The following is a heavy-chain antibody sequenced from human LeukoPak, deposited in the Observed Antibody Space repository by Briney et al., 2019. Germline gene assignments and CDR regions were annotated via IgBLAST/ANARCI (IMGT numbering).Heavy chain of an antibody. Sequence: GGSLRLSCAASGFTFSDYYMSWIRQAPGKGVEWVSYMSNSGSTIYYADSVKGRFTISRDNAKNSLYLQMNSLRAEDTGVYYCARDYGISWYSTPGFYYFDHWGQGTLVTVSS. CDR3: ARDYGISWYSTPGFYYFDH. J-gene: IGHJ4*02. CDR1: GFTFSDYY. CDR2: MSNSGSTI. D-gene: IGHD6-13*01. V-gene: IGHV3-11*04.